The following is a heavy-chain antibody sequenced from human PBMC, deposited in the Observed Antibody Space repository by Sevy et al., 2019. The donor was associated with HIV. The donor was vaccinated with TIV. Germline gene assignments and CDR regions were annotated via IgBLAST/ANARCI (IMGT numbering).Heavy chain of an antibody. CDR3: TRDKTILEGRYGMDV. D-gene: IGHD3-3*01. Sequence: GGSLRLSCAASGFTFRTYNMNWVRLDPGKGLEWVSFISSSSGYIYYADSVKGRFTISRDNAKNSLYLQMNSLRAEDTAVYYCTRDKTILEGRYGMDVWGQGTTVTVSS. V-gene: IGHV3-21*01. J-gene: IGHJ6*02. CDR2: ISSSSGYI. CDR1: GFTFRTYN.